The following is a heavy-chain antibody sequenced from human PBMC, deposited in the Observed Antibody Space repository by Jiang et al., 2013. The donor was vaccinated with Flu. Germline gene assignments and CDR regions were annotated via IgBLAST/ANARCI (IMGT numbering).Heavy chain of an antibody. D-gene: IGHD3-10*01. J-gene: IGHJ4*02. CDR2: ISGSGVYT. V-gene: IGHV3-23*04. CDR3: DEKRKGNSGSGRYFDY. Sequence: VQLVESGGGLVQPGGSLRLSCAASGFTFRTYAMNWVRQTPGKGLEWVSAISGSGVYTHYADSVKGRFTGSRDNSKNTLYLQMNSLRAGDTAVYYCDEKRKGNSGSGRYFDYVGQGSWSPSP. CDR1: GFTFRTYA.